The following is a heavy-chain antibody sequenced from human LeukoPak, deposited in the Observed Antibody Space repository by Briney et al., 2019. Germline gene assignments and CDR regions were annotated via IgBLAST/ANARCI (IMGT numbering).Heavy chain of an antibody. CDR1: GGSISSSYY. CDR2: IYYDGST. Sequence: SETLSLTCTVPGGSISSSYYWGWIRQPPGKGLEWVGHIYYDGSTYYNPSLKSRVTISVDTSKNQFSLKLSSVTAADTAVYYCARHQSWSGYYPRPLDYWGQGTLVTVSS. D-gene: IGHD3-3*01. V-gene: IGHV4-39*07. CDR3: ARHQSWSGYYPRPLDY. J-gene: IGHJ4*02.